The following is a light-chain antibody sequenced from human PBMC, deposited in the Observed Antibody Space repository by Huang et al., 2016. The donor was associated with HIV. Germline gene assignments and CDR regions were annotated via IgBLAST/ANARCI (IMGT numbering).Light chain of an antibody. CDR3: QHFDNLALT. CDR2: DAS. Sequence: DIQMPQSPSSLYASVGDRVTITCQASQDISNYLNWYQQKPGKSPKLLIYDASNLETGVPTRFSGSGSGTDFTFTISSLQPEDIAAYYCQHFDNLALTFGGGTKVQIK. CDR1: QDISNY. V-gene: IGKV1-33*01. J-gene: IGKJ4*01.